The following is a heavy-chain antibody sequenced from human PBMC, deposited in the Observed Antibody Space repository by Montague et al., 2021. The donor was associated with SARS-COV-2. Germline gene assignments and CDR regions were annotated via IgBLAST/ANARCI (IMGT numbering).Heavy chain of an antibody. CDR2: LSYAGRT. J-gene: IGHJ4*02. CDR1: GGSISSPVYY. V-gene: IGHV4-39*01. CDR3: ARQLPSYCSTSKCYPYYFVV. D-gene: IGHD2-2*01. Sequence: SETLSLTCTVSGGSISSPVYYWGCIRQSPGKGLEWIGSLSYAGRTYYNPSLRSRVSFSMDTSKNHFSLSLNSVTAADTAVYFCARQLPSYCSTSKCYPYYFVVWGQRALVTVSS.